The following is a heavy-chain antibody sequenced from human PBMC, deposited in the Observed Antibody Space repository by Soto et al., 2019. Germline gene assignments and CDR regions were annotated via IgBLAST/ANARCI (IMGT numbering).Heavy chain of an antibody. V-gene: IGHV1-18*01. CDR2: ISAYNGNT. CDR3: ARNYDSSGYYLGY. CDR1: GYTFTSYG. J-gene: IGHJ4*02. Sequence: ASVKGACKASGYTFTSYGISCVRKAPGQGLEWMGWISAYNGNTNYAQKLQGRVTMTTDTSTSTAYMELRSLRSDDTAVYYCARNYDSSGYYLGYWVQGTLVTVSS. D-gene: IGHD3-22*01.